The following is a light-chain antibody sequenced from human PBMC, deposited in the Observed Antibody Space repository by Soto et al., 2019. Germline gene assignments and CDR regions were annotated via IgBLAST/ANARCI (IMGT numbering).Light chain of an antibody. V-gene: IGKV1-39*01. CDR2: AAS. CDR1: QSISSY. J-gene: IGKJ5*01. CDR3: QQSYSTLFT. Sequence: QMPPPPSYLSASEAARLTIPFRASQSISSYLNWYQQKPGKAPKLLIYAASSLQSGVPSRFSGSGSGTDFTLTISSLQPEDFATYYCQQSYSTLFTFGQGTRLEI.